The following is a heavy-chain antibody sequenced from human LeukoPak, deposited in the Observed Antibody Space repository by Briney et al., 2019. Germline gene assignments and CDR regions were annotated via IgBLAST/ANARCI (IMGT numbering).Heavy chain of an antibody. Sequence: PGESLKISCRASGNSFSTNWLGWVRQMPGEGVEWMGVIYPGDSDTRYSPSFQGQVTMSADKSISTAYQQWSSLKASDSAMYYCGRGGYSGYEFDYWGQGTLVTVSS. J-gene: IGHJ4*02. CDR3: GRGGYSGYEFDY. CDR1: GNSFSTNW. CDR2: IYPGDSDT. V-gene: IGHV5-51*01. D-gene: IGHD5-12*01.